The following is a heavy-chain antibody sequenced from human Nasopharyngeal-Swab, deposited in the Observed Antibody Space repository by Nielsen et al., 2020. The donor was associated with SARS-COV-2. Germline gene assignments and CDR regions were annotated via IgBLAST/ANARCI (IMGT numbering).Heavy chain of an antibody. V-gene: IGHV3-23*01. J-gene: IGHJ4*02. CDR2: ISASGRVT. CDR1: GFTLSTSA. CDR3: ARGCDTDCYRVDS. D-gene: IGHD2-21*02. Sequence: GGSLRLSCEASGFTLSTSAMIWVRQAPGKGLEWVSGISASGRVTYYADSVKGRLTIFRDNSRNTLLLQMNSLRAEDTATYYCARGCDTDCYRVDSWGQGTLVTVSS.